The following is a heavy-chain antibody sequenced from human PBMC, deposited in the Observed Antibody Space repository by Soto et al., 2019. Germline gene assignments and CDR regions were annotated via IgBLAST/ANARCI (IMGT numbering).Heavy chain of an antibody. CDR2: ITWNSGDI. Sequence: GGSLTLACAASGFSVASYVMHWFRQPLGKGLEWVTGITWNSGDITYTGSVKGRFSISRDNAENTLYLHMNSLRPEDTALYYCARSRGLRSRPLDLWGQGTLVTVYS. V-gene: IGHV3-9*01. D-gene: IGHD3-22*01. CDR1: GFSVASYV. CDR3: ARSRGLRSRPLDL. J-gene: IGHJ5*02.